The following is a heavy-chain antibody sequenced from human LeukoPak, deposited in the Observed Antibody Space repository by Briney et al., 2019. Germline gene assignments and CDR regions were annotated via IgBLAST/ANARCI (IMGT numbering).Heavy chain of an antibody. J-gene: IGHJ4*02. V-gene: IGHV4-34*01. CDR2: IYHSGST. Sequence: SDTLSLTCAVNGGSFSRYYWSWIRQPPGKGLEWIGSIYHSGSTYYNPSLKSRVTISVDTSKNQFSLKLSSVTAADTAVYYCARGGIAVASTGAYFDYWGQGTLVTVSS. D-gene: IGHD6-19*01. CDR3: ARGGIAVASTGAYFDY. CDR1: GGSFSRYY.